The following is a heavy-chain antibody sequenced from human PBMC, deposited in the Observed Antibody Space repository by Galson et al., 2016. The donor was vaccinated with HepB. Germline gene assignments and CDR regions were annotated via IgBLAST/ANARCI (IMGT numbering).Heavy chain of an antibody. CDR2: IWYDGSNR. D-gene: IGHD1-26*01. CDR3: ARVRWMGGMTDRLREYFQY. V-gene: IGHV3-33*01. CDR1: GFTFSNFG. J-gene: IGHJ1*01. Sequence: SLRLSCAASGFTFSNFGMHWVRQAPGKGLEWVALIWYDGSNRYYGDSVKGRFTISRDNSKNTLYLQMNSLRDDDTAVYYCARVRWMGGMTDRLREYFQYWGQGTLVTVSS.